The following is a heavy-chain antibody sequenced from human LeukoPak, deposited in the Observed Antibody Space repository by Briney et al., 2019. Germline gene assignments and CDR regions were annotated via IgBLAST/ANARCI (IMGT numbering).Heavy chain of an antibody. D-gene: IGHD2-15*01. J-gene: IGHJ4*01. V-gene: IGHV1-2*02. CDR1: GYTFTAYY. CDR3: ARGPSGTYWV. Sequence: ASVTVSCKASGYTFTAYYIHWMRQAPGQGFEYMGWINCNSGGTNYAQKFQGRLTMTRDTSISTAYMELSSLTSDDTAVYYCARGPSGTYWVWGHGTLVTVTS. CDR2: INCNSGGT.